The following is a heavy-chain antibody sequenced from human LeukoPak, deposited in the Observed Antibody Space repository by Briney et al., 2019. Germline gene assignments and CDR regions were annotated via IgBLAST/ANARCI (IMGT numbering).Heavy chain of an antibody. D-gene: IGHD2-15*01. CDR2: IDWDDDK. J-gene: IGHJ3*02. V-gene: IGHV2-70*11. Sequence: SGPTLVNPTQTLTLTCTFSGFSLSSRGMCVSWIRQPPGKALEWLARIDWDDDKYYRTSLKTRLTISKDTSKNQVVLTMTNMDPVDTATYYCARTKVAATALDAFDIWGQGTMVTVSS. CDR1: GFSLSSRGMC. CDR3: ARTKVAATALDAFDI.